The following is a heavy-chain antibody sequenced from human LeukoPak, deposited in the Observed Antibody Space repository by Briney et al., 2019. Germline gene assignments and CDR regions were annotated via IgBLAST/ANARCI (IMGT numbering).Heavy chain of an antibody. J-gene: IGHJ4*02. CDR2: IYTTGKA. V-gene: IGHV4-4*07. CDR3: ARHGYTASQYFLDF. Sequence: SETLSLTCTVTSGSINSYYWGWVRQPAGRGLEWIVRIYTTGKADYNPSLKNRLTISVDTSKRQFSLNLTSVTAADTAIYFCARHGYTASQYFLDFWSQGKVVTVSS. D-gene: IGHD3-16*01. CDR1: SGSINSYY.